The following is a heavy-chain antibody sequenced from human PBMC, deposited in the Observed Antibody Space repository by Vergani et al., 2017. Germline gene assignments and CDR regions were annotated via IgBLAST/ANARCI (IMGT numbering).Heavy chain of an antibody. CDR2: ISGSGGST. CDR3: AKVKGYCSSTSCYIEYFQH. V-gene: IGHV3-23*01. CDR1: GFTFSSYA. Sequence: EVQLLESGGGLVQPGGSLRLSCAASGFTFSSYAMSWVRQAPGKGLEWVSAISGSGGSTYYADSVKGRFTISRDNSKNTLYLQMNSLRAEDTAVYYYAKVKGYCSSTSCYIEYFQHWGQGTLVTVSS. J-gene: IGHJ1*01. D-gene: IGHD2-2*01.